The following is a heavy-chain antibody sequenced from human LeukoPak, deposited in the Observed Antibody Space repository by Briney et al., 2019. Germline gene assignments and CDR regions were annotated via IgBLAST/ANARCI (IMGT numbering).Heavy chain of an antibody. V-gene: IGHV3-64D*06. CDR1: GFTFSSYA. J-gene: IGHJ6*04. D-gene: IGHD6-13*01. CDR3: VKDHEPAAAGTYYYYGMDV. CDR2: ISSNGGST. Sequence: GGSLRLSCSASGFTFSSYAMHWVRQAPGKGLEYVSAISSNGGSTYYADSVKGRFTISRDNSKNTLYLQMSSLRAEDTAVYYCVKDHEPAAAGTYYYYGMDVWGKGITVTVSS.